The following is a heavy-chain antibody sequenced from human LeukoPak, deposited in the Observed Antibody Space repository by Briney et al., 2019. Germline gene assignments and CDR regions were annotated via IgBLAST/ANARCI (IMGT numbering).Heavy chain of an antibody. CDR3: ARQASSNTYYFDY. D-gene: IGHD6-6*01. V-gene: IGHV4-59*08. Sequence: SETLSLTCTVSGGSISSYYWSWIRQPPGKGLEWIGYIYYSGSTNYNPSLKSRVTISVDKSKNQFSLKLSSVTAEDTAVYYCARQASSNTYYFDYWGQGTLVTVSS. CDR1: GGSISSYY. CDR2: IYYSGST. J-gene: IGHJ4*02.